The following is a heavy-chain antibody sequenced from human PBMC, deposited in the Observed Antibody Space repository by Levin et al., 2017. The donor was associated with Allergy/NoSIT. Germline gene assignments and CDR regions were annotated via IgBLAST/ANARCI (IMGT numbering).Heavy chain of an antibody. CDR3: ARDLGVGSGWVPVYQGTYYFDY. CDR2: ISSSSSYI. D-gene: IGHD6-19*01. J-gene: IGHJ4*02. CDR1: GFTFSSYS. Sequence: GGSLRLSCAASGFTFSSYSMNWVRQAPGKGLEWVSSISSSSSYIYYADSVKGRFTISRDNAKNSLYLQMNSLRAEDTAVYYCARDLGVGSGWVPVYQGTYYFDYWGQGTLVTVSS. V-gene: IGHV3-21*01.